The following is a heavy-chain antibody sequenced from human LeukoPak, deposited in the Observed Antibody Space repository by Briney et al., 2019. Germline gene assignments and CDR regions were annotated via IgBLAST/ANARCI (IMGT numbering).Heavy chain of an antibody. V-gene: IGHV3-33*01. CDR2: IWYDGSNK. CDR3: ARDRDTAMLAGHAFDI. D-gene: IGHD5-18*01. J-gene: IGHJ3*02. CDR1: GFTFSSYG. Sequence: GGSLRLSCAASGFTFSSYGMHWVRQAPGKGLEWVAVIWYDGSNKYYADSVKGRFTISRDNSKNTLYLQMNSLRAEDTAVYYCARDRDTAMLAGHAFDIWGQGTMVTVSS.